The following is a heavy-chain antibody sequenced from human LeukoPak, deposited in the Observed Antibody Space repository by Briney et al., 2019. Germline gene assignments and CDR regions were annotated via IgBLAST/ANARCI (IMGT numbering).Heavy chain of an antibody. J-gene: IGHJ4*02. CDR3: TTDGYCSGGNCYSFDY. V-gene: IGHV3-15*01. CDR2: IKSKIDGGTI. D-gene: IGHD2-15*01. CDR1: GFTFSTYG. Sequence: PGGSLRLSCAASGFTFSTYGMSWVRQAPGKGLEWVGRIKSKIDGGTIEYAAPVKGRFTISRDDSKNTQYLQMNSLKTEDTAVYYCTTDGYCSGGNCYSFDYWGQGILVTVSA.